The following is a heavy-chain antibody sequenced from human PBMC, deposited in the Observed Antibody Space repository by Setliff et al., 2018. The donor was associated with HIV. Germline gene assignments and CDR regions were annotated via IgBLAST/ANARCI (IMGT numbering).Heavy chain of an antibody. V-gene: IGHV4-4*08. Sequence: SETLSLTCTVSNDSNTSFYWTWVRQPPGKGLEWIGYIYTSGSSNYNPSLKSRVTFSIDTSKNQFSLKLDSVTAADTAVYYCARAPYSAYDYTSFHTWGQGTMVTVSS. J-gene: IGHJ4*03. CDR3: ARAPYSAYDYTSFHT. CDR1: NDSNTSFY. CDR2: IYTSGSS. D-gene: IGHD5-12*01.